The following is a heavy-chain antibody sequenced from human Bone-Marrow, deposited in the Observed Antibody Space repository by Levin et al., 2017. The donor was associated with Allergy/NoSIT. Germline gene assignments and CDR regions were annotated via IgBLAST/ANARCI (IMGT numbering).Heavy chain of an antibody. CDR1: GFTFGDYG. Sequence: GESLKISCAASGFTFGDYGFSWVRQAPGKGLEWVAFIRNKAYGGTTEYAASVKGRFTISRDESKSIAYLQMNSLRTEDTAVYYCSRWITVIDYYYYYYMDVWGEGTTLTVSS. CDR2: IRNKAYGGTT. V-gene: IGHV3-49*04. J-gene: IGHJ6*03. CDR3: SRWITVIDYYYYYYMDV. D-gene: IGHD3-16*01.